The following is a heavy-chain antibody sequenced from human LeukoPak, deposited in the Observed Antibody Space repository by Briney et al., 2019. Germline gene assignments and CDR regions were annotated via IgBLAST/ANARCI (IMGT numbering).Heavy chain of an antibody. J-gene: IGHJ3*02. Sequence: SSVKVSCKASGGTFSSYAISWVRQAPGQGLEWMEGIIPMFGTANYAQKFQGRVTITTDESTSTAYMELSSLRSEDTAVYYCASWLYYEILTGYYSEYAFDIWGQGTMVTVSS. CDR3: ASWLYYEILTGYYSEYAFDI. CDR1: GGTFSSYA. D-gene: IGHD3-9*01. CDR2: IIPMFGTA. V-gene: IGHV1-69*05.